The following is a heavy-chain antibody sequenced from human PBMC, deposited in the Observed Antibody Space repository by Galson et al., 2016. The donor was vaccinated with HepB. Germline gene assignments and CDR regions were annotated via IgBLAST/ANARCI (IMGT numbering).Heavy chain of an antibody. J-gene: IGHJ4*02. CDR2: IGDR. V-gene: IGHV3-NL1*01. D-gene: IGHD2-2*01. CDR3: VKDAMIYAPLKLFEY. Sequence: LEWVSAIGDRDYADSVKGRFTISRDDSKNTLSLQMSNLRPEDTAVYYCVKDAMIYAPLKLFEYWGQGALVTVSS.